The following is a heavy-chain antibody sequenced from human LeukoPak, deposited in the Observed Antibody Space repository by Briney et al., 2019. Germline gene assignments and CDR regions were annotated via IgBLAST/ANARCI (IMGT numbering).Heavy chain of an antibody. Sequence: GGSLRLSCAASGFTFRNYWMSWVRQAPGKGLKFVANIKQEGSEKYYVDSVKGRFTISRDNAKNSLYLQMNGLRAEDTAVYYCLWVRKMVGGFDTWGQGTLVTVSS. V-gene: IGHV3-7*05. CDR3: LWVRKMVGGFDT. D-gene: IGHD3-10*01. CDR1: GFTFRNYW. J-gene: IGHJ4*02. CDR2: IKQEGSEK.